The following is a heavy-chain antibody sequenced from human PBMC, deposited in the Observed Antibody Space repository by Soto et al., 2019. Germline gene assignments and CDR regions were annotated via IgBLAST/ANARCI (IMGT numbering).Heavy chain of an antibody. CDR3: ARDRVAVAQIYYYDAMDG. CDR2: TIPMFGTA. CDR1: VGTFNNYA. J-gene: IGHJ6*02. V-gene: IGHV1-69*12. D-gene: IGHD6-19*01. Sequence: QVQLVQSGAEVKKPGSSVKVSCKASVGTFNNYAISWVRQAPGQGLEWMGGTIPMFGTANFAQKFQGRLTITADETRTIVYMELSSLIVEDTAVYYCARDRVAVAQIYYYDAMDGWGQGTTVTVSS.